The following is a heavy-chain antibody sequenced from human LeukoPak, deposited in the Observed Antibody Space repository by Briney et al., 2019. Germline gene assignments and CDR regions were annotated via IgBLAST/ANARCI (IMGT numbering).Heavy chain of an antibody. CDR1: GFTFSSYW. CDR3: ARRNWGEGIYYFDY. D-gene: IGHD7-27*01. Sequence: GGSLRLSCAASGFTFSSYWMHWVRQAPGKGLVWVSRINSDGSSTSYADSVKGRFTISRDNAKNSLYLQMNSLRAEDTAVYYCARRNWGEGIYYFDYWGQGTLVTVSS. CDR2: INSDGSST. J-gene: IGHJ4*02. V-gene: IGHV3-74*01.